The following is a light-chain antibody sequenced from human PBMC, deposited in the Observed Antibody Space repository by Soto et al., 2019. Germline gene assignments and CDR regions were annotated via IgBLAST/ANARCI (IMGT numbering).Light chain of an antibody. CDR2: GAS. CDR1: QSVSTT. V-gene: IGKV3-15*01. J-gene: IGKJ4*01. Sequence: EIVLTPSPATLSVSPGERATLSCRASQSVSTTLAWYQQKPGQAPRLLIYGASTRATGIPARFSGSGSGTEFTLTISSLQSEDFAVYYCQQYTNWPPGLTFGGGTKVDIK. CDR3: QQYTNWPPGLT.